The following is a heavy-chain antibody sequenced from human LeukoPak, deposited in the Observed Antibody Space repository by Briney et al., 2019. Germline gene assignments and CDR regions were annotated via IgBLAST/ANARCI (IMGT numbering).Heavy chain of an antibody. CDR1: GGSINSYY. CDR3: ARDRYVYYYDSSGYPRYFDY. CDR2: IYYSGST. D-gene: IGHD3-22*01. V-gene: IGHV4-59*12. J-gene: IGHJ4*02. Sequence: SETLSLTCTVSGGSINSYYWSWIRQSPGKGLEWIGYIYYSGSTNYNPSLKSRVTISVDTSKNQFSLKLSSVTAADTAVYYCARDRYVYYYDSSGYPRYFDYWGQGTLVTVSS.